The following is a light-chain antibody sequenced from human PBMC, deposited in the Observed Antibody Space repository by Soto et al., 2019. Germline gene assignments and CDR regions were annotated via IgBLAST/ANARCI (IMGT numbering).Light chain of an antibody. V-gene: IGLV2-23*01. Sequence: QSALTQPASVSGSPGQSITISCTGTSSDVGSYNFVSWYQQHPGKAPKLMIYEGSKRPSGVSNRFSGSKSGNTASLTISGHQAEDEDDYYCCSYAGDSAWVFGGGTKVTVL. CDR2: EGS. CDR3: CSYAGDSAWV. J-gene: IGLJ3*02. CDR1: SSDVGSYNF.